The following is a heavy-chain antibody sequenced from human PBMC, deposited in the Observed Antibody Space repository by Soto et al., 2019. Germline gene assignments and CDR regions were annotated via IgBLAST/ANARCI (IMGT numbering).Heavy chain of an antibody. D-gene: IGHD2-2*01. V-gene: IGHV1-69*06. CDR1: GGTFSSYA. CDR2: TFPMFGKA. J-gene: IGHJ6*02. Sequence: SVKVSCKASGGTFSSYAISWVRQAPGQGLEWMGGTFPMFGKANYAQKSQGRVTISADKSTSTAYMELSSLRSEDTAVYYCATVDISTWIDGMDVWGQGTTVTVSS. CDR3: ATVDISTWIDGMDV.